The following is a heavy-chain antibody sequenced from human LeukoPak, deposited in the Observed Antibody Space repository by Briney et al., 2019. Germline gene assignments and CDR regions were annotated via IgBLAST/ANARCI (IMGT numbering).Heavy chain of an antibody. V-gene: IGHV3-30-3*01. CDR2: ISYDGSSK. Sequence: GGSLRLSCAASGFTFSSYAMHWVRQAPGKGLEWVAVISYDGSSKIYADSVEGRFIISRDNSKNTLYLQMNSLGAEDTAVYYCARGKEGRYSYIDSWGQGTLVTVST. D-gene: IGHD3-16*01. J-gene: IGHJ5*01. CDR1: GFTFSSYA. CDR3: ARGKEGRYSYIDS.